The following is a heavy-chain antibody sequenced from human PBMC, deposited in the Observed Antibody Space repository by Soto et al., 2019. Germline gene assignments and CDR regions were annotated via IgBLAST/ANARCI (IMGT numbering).Heavy chain of an antibody. CDR2: ISNDGSNK. D-gene: IGHD1-1*01. V-gene: IGHV3-30*18. Sequence: QVHLVESGGGVVQPGRSLRLSCAASGFSFSTYGMHWVRQAPGKGLEWVAFISNDGSNKYYADSVKGRFTISRDNSKNTVQLQMNSLRAEDTGVYYCAKGFGNDWAFDYWGQGTLVTVSS. CDR1: GFSFSTYG. J-gene: IGHJ4*02. CDR3: AKGFGNDWAFDY.